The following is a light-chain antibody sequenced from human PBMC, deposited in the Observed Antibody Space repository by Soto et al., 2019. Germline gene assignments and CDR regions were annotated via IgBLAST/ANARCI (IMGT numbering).Light chain of an antibody. J-gene: IGKJ3*01. CDR3: KQLNSYPPFT. V-gene: IGKV1-9*01. CDR2: AAS. Sequence: DIQLTQSPSFLSASVGDRVTITCRASQGISSYLAWYQQKPGKAPKLLIYAASTLQSGVPSRFSGSGSGTEFTLTISSLQPEVFATYYCKQLNSYPPFTFGPGTKVDIK. CDR1: QGISSY.